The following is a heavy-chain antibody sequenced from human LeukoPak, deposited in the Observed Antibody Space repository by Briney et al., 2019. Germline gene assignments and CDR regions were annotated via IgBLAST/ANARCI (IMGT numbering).Heavy chain of an antibody. CDR2: INDLGGGA. Sequence: GGSLRLSCAASGFTFSSYAMTWVRQAPGKGLEWVSSINDLGGGAYYADSVKGRFTISRDNSKNTLHMQMNSLRAEDTAVYYCAKTWRIVSGNWYLFFDYWGQGTLVTVSS. D-gene: IGHD6-13*01. CDR1: GFTFSSYA. CDR3: AKTWRIVSGNWYLFFDY. J-gene: IGHJ4*02. V-gene: IGHV3-23*01.